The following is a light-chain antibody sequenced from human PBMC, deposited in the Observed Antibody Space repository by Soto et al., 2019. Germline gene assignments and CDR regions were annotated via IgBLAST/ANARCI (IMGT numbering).Light chain of an antibody. CDR3: SLYTSENAYV. J-gene: IGLJ1*01. Sequence: QSVLTQPPSVSGSPGQSVTISCTGTSTDFVSYNRVSWYQQPPGTAPKLMIYEVSKRPSGVPDRFSGSKSGNTGSLTISGLQAADEADYYCSLYTSENAYVFGTGTKLTVL. V-gene: IGLV2-18*01. CDR1: STDFVSYNR. CDR2: EVS.